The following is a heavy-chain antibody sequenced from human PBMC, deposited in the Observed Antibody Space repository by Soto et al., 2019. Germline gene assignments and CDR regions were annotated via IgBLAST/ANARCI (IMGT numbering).Heavy chain of an antibody. CDR2: TFYEGST. J-gene: IGHJ6*02. CDR3: ARELALAGTSDGVGV. D-gene: IGHD6-19*01. V-gene: IGHV4-59*01. CDR1: GGSIRRYY. Sequence: SETLSLTCIVSGGSIRRYYCSWIRQPPGKGLEWIGYTFYEGSTRYNPSLKSRVTISIDTSKDQFSLSLRSVTAADTAVYFCARELALAGTSDGVGVWGQGTTVTVSS.